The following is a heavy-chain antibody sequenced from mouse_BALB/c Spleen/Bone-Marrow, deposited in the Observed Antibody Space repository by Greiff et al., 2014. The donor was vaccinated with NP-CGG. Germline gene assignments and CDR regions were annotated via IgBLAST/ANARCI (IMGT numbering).Heavy chain of an antibody. J-gene: IGHJ4*01. CDR3: AREKYGNYYAMGY. CDR2: IWGDGTT. D-gene: IGHD2-10*02. V-gene: IGHV2-6-7*01. CDR1: GFSLTDYG. Sequence: QVQLKDSGPGLVAPSQSLSITCTVSGFSLTDYGINWVRQPPGKGLEWLGMIWGDGTTDYNSALRSRLSINKDNSRSQVFLKMNSLQTDDTARYYCAREKYGNYYAMGYWGQGTSVTVSS.